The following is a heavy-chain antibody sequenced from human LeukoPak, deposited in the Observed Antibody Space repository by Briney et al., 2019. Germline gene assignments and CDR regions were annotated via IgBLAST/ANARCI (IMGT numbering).Heavy chain of an antibody. D-gene: IGHD3-3*01. CDR2: IYYSGST. CDR1: GGSISSYY. Sequence: KPSETLSLTCTVSGGSISSYYWSWVRQPPGKGLEWIGYIYYSGSTNYNPSLKSRVTISVDTSKNQFSLKLSSVTAADTAVYYCARVYYDFWSGYYTGAGTDAFDIWGQGTMVTVSS. V-gene: IGHV4-59*01. CDR3: ARVYYDFWSGYYTGAGTDAFDI. J-gene: IGHJ3*02.